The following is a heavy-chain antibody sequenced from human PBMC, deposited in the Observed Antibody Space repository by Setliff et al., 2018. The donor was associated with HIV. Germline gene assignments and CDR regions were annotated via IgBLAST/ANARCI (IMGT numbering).Heavy chain of an antibody. CDR2: INAGNGNT. Sequence: GASVKVSCKASGYTFTSYAMHWVRQAPGQRLEWMGWINAGNGNTKYSQEFQGRDTITRDTSASTAYMELSSLRSEDMAVYYCARDFYGDYVSYYFDYWGQGTLVTVSS. V-gene: IGHV1-3*03. CDR3: ARDFYGDYVSYYFDY. D-gene: IGHD4-17*01. CDR1: GYTFTSYA. J-gene: IGHJ4*02.